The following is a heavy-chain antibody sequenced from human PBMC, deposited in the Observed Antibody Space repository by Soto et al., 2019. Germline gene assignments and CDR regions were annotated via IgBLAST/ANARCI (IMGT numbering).Heavy chain of an antibody. CDR2: IRSKANSYAT. Sequence: EVQLVESGGGLVQPGGSLKLSCAASGFTFSGSAMHWARQASGKGLEWVGRIRSKANSYATAYAASVKGRFTISRDDSKNTAYLQMNSLKTEDTAVYYCARHDSNYDFWSGSPPRYGMDVWGQGTTVTVSS. CDR1: GFTFSGSA. V-gene: IGHV3-73*01. D-gene: IGHD3-3*01. CDR3: ARHDSNYDFWSGSPPRYGMDV. J-gene: IGHJ6*02.